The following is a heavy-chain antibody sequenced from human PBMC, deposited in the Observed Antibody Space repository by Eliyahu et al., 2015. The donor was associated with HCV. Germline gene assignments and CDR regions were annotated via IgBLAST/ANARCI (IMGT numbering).Heavy chain of an antibody. J-gene: IGHJ1*01. CDR2: IWYDGSNK. V-gene: IGHV3-33*01. CDR3: ARGYLFYDSSGEYFQH. D-gene: IGHD3-22*01. Sequence: QVQLVESGGGVVQPGXSLRLXCXASGFTFSSYGXHWVRQAPGKGLEWVAVIWYDGSNKYYADSVKGRFTISRDNSKNTLYLQMNSLRAEDTAVYYCARGYLFYDSSGEYFQHWGQGTLVTVSS. CDR1: GFTFSSYG.